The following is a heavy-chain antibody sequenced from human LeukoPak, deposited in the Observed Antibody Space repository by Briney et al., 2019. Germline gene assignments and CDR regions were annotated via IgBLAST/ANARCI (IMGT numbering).Heavy chain of an antibody. D-gene: IGHD2/OR15-2a*01. CDR1: GFIFSNYA. Sequence: GGSLRLSCAASGFIFSNYAMHWVRQAPGKGLEWVAVISYDGSNKYYADSVKGRFTMSGDNSKKMLYLQMSSLRPEDTAVYYCARDLFYVWGQGTLVTVSS. CDR2: ISYDGSNK. CDR3: ARDLFYV. V-gene: IGHV3-30*04. J-gene: IGHJ4*02.